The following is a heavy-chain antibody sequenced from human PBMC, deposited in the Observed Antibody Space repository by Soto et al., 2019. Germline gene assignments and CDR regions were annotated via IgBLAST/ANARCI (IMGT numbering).Heavy chain of an antibody. D-gene: IGHD5-12*01. J-gene: IGHJ6*02. V-gene: IGHV4-39*01. Sequence: QLQLQESGPGLVKPSETLSLTCTVSGGSISSSSYYWGWIRQPPGKGLEWIGSIYYSGSTYYNPSLKSRVTISVDTSKNQFSLKLSSVNAADTAVYYCARLALEIVATMTTYYYYGMDVWGQGTTVTVSS. CDR1: GGSISSSSYY. CDR2: IYYSGST. CDR3: ARLALEIVATMTTYYYYGMDV.